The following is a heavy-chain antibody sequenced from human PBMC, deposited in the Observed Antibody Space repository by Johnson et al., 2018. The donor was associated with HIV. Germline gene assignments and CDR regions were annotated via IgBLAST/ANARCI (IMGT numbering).Heavy chain of an antibody. J-gene: IGHJ3*02. CDR2: ISST. Sequence: VQLVESGGGLVKPGESLRLSCTASEFSFSDYSLRCLRQAPGKGLNWVSYISSTYYADSVKGRFTISRDNSKNTLYLQMNSLRAEDTAVYYCAKKEVGLVAAFDIWGQGTMVTVSS. D-gene: IGHD6-19*01. CDR1: EFSFSDYS. CDR3: AKKEVGLVAAFDI. V-gene: IGHV3-69-1*01.